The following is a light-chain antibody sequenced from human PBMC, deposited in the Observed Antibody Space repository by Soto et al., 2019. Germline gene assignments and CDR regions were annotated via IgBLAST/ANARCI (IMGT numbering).Light chain of an antibody. V-gene: IGKV1-39*01. CDR2: ATS. Sequence: DIQMTQSPSSLSASVGARVTKPCRQSQSIYKYSNWYQQKPGEAPKLLIYATSKLQSGVPSRFSGSGSGTDYVLTISSLQPEDFATYYCQQSYSNRTFGQGTRVEI. CDR3: QQSYSNRT. J-gene: IGKJ1*01. CDR1: QSIYKY.